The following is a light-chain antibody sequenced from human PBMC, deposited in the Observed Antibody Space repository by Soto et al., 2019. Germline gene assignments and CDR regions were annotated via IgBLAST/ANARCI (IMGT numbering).Light chain of an antibody. J-gene: IGKJ4*01. V-gene: IGKV1-5*03. CDR1: QTISSW. CDR2: KAY. CDR3: KQYNGYRLA. Sequence: DIQMTQSPSTLSGSVGDRVTITCRASQTISSWLAWYQQKPGKAHKLLIYKAYTLKSGVPSRFSGSGSGTEFTLTIRSLQADDFAIYYCKQYNGYRLAFGGGTKVDI.